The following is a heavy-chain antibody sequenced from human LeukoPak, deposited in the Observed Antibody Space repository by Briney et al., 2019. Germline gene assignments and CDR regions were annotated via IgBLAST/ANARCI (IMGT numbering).Heavy chain of an antibody. J-gene: IGHJ5*02. V-gene: IGHV1-18*01. D-gene: IGHD1-26*01. Sequence: DSLKVSCKASGYTFTNYIISWVRQAPGQGLEWMGWISAYNGNTNYAKKLQGRVTMTTDTSTATAYMELRSLRSDDTAVYYCARGGNVFRFDPWGKGTLVTLSA. CDR3: ARGGNVFRFDP. CDR1: GYTFTNYI. CDR2: ISAYNGNT.